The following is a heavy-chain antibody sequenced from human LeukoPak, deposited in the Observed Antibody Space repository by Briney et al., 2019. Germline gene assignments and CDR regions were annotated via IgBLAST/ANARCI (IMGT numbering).Heavy chain of an antibody. CDR1: GGSISSSIYY. Sequence: SETLSLTCSVSGGSISSSIYYWGWLRQPPGKGLEWIGSIYFSGSTNYNPSLKSRVTISVDTSKNQFSLKLSSVTAADTAVYYCARGGRGYSYGPLDYWGQGTLVTVSS. CDR3: ARGGRGYSYGPLDY. D-gene: IGHD5-18*01. V-gene: IGHV4-39*01. J-gene: IGHJ4*02. CDR2: IYFSGST.